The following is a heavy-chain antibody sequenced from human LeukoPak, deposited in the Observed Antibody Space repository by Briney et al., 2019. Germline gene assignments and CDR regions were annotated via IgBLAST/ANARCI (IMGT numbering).Heavy chain of an antibody. CDR2: IYYSGST. D-gene: IGHD5-18*01. Sequence: SETLSLTCTVSGGSVSSGSYYWSWIRQPPGKGLEWIGYIYYSGSTNYNPSLKSRVTVSVDTSKNQFSLKLSSVTAADTAVYHCAREAMYSYGNNFDYWGQGTLVTVSS. CDR3: AREAMYSYGNNFDY. CDR1: GGSVSSGSYY. V-gene: IGHV4-61*01. J-gene: IGHJ4*02.